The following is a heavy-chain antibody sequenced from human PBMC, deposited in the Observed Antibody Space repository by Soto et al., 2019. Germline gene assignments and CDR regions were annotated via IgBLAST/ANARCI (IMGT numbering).Heavy chain of an antibody. V-gene: IGHV3-23*01. J-gene: IGHJ4*02. CDR2: ISGSGGST. CDR3: AKDQGIVVGQAAIWS. D-gene: IGHD2-2*02. CDR1: GFTFSSYA. Sequence: GGSLRLSCAASGFTFSSYAMSWVRQSPGKGLEWVSAISGSGGSTYYADSVKGRFTISRDNSKNTLYLQMNSLRAEDTAVYYCAKDQGIVVGQAAIWSWGQGPLVTVSS.